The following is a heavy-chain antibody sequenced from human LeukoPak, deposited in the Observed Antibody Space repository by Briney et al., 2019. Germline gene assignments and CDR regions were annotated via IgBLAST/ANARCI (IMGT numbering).Heavy chain of an antibody. V-gene: IGHV3-48*03. CDR2: ISSGGITI. J-gene: IGHJ3*02. CDR1: GFSFSSYE. CDR3: VRDPSAVTTGLMAFDI. Sequence: PGGSLRLSCAASGFSFSSYEMNWVRQAPGKGLEWVSYISSGGITIYYADSVKGRFTISRDNANNSLYLQMNSLRADDSAVYYCVRDPSAVTTGLMAFDIWGQGTVVTVSS. D-gene: IGHD4-17*01.